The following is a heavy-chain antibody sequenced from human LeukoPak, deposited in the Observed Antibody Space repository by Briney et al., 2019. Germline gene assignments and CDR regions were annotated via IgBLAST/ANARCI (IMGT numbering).Heavy chain of an antibody. D-gene: IGHD3-10*01. Sequence: GASVKVSCKASGYTFTGYYMHWVRQAPGQGLEWMGWINPNSGGTNYAQKFQGRVTMTRDTSISTAYMELSRLRSDDTAVYYCARVRSGGGVIIAEIDYWGQGTLVTVSS. V-gene: IGHV1-2*02. CDR2: INPNSGGT. CDR3: ARVRSGGGVIIAEIDY. J-gene: IGHJ4*02. CDR1: GYTFTGYY.